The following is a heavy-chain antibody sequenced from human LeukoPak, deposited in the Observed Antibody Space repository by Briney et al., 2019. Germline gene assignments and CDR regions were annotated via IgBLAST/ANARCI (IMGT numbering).Heavy chain of an antibody. CDR2: ISGSGGST. V-gene: IGHV3-23*01. D-gene: IGHD2-2*01. CDR1: GFTFSSYA. J-gene: IGHJ3*02. Sequence: PGGSLRLSCAASGFTFSSYAMSWVRQAPGKGLEWVSAISGSGGSTYYAHSVKGRFAVSRDNSKKTLYLQLNSLRAEDTAVYYCTRDQRKYCSRTTCFVFDIWGQGTVVSVSS. CDR3: TRDQRKYCSRTTCFVFDI.